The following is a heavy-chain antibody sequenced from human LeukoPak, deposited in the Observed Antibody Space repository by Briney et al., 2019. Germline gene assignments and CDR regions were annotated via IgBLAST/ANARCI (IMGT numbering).Heavy chain of an antibody. CDR1: GFSFSDSY. CDR2: ISGSNIYT. D-gene: IGHD1-14*01. J-gene: IGHJ4*02. V-gene: IGHV3-11*05. Sequence: GGSLRLSCAASGFSFSDSYMSWIRQAPGKGLEWVSYISGSNIYTNYADSVTGRFTISRDNAKNSLYLQMNSLRAEDTAVYYCAREKAGSYYFDYWGQGTLATVSP. CDR3: AREKAGSYYFDY.